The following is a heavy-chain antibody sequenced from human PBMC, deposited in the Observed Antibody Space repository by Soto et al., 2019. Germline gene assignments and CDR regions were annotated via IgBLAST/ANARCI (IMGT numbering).Heavy chain of an antibody. CDR1: GFTFDDYA. CDR3: AKGPLWIAETGNIDF. V-gene: IGHV3-9*01. Sequence: EVQLVESGGGLVQPGRSLGLSCVASGFTFDDYAMHWVRQAPGKGLEWVSGISWKSGSIGYADSVKGRFTISRDNAKNSLYLQMNSLRAEDTALYYCAKGPLWIAETGNIDFWGRGTLVTVSS. CDR2: ISWKSGSI. D-gene: IGHD6-13*01. J-gene: IGHJ4*02.